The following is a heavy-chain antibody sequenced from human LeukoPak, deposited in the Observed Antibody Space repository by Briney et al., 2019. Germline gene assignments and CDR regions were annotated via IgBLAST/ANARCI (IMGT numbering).Heavy chain of an antibody. V-gene: IGHV1-2*02. Sequence: ASVKVSFKASGYTFTGYYMHWVRQAPGQGLEWMGWINPNSGGTNYAQKFQGRVTMTRDTSISTAYMELSRLRSDDTAVYYCARVLSAHYYGSGSYYNSGYYGMDVWGQGTTVTVSS. D-gene: IGHD3-10*01. CDR3: ARVLSAHYYGSGSYYNSGYYGMDV. CDR2: INPNSGGT. J-gene: IGHJ6*02. CDR1: GYTFTGYY.